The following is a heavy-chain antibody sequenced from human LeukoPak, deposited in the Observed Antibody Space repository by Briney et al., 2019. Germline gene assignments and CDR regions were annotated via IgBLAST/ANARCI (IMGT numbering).Heavy chain of an antibody. Sequence: GGSLRLSCAASGFTFSTYGMSWVRQAPGKGLEWLSYISGSSSAINYADSVKGRFTISRDNAKNSLFLQMNSLRAEDTAVYYCARDASGSYTFDYWGQGTLVTVSS. D-gene: IGHD1-26*01. V-gene: IGHV3-48*01. J-gene: IGHJ4*02. CDR1: GFTFSTYG. CDR2: ISGSSSAI. CDR3: ARDASGSYTFDY.